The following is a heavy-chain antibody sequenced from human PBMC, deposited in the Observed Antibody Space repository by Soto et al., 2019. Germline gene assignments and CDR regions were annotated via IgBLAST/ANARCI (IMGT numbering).Heavy chain of an antibody. CDR2: IYHSGRT. D-gene: IGHD3-22*01. CDR3: ASRPTYDKAHDY. CDR1: GGSISSSNC. Sequence: QVQLQESGPGLVKPSGTLSLTCAVSGGSISSSNCWSWVRQPPGKGLEWIGEIYHSGRTNYNPSLKSRVTISVDKSKNQCSLKLSSVTAADTAVYYCASRPTYDKAHDYWGQGTLVTVSS. V-gene: IGHV4-4*02. J-gene: IGHJ4*02.